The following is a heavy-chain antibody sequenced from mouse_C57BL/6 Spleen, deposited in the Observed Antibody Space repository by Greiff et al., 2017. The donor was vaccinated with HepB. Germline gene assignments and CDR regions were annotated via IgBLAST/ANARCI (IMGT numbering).Heavy chain of an antibody. Sequence: VQLQQSGAELVRPGASVKLSCKASGYTFTDYYINWVKQRPGQGLEWIARIYPGSGNTYYNEKFKGKATLTAEKSSSTAYMQLSSLTSEDSAVYFCARSMGRDYFDYWGQGTTLTVSS. J-gene: IGHJ2*01. CDR3: ARSMGRDYFDY. D-gene: IGHD4-1*01. CDR2: IYPGSGNT. V-gene: IGHV1-76*01. CDR1: GYTFTDYY.